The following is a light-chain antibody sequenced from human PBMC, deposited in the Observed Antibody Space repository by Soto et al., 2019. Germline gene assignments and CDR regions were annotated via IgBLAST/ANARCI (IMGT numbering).Light chain of an antibody. CDR3: QQYNNWLWT. J-gene: IGKJ1*01. CDR2: GAS. V-gene: IGKV3D-15*01. CDR1: QSVSSD. Sequence: EIVMTQSPATLSVSPGERATLSCRASQSVSSDLAWYQQKPGQAPRLLISGASTRATDIPARFSGSGSVTEFTLTINSLQSEDFAVYYCQQYNNWLWTFGQGTKVEIK.